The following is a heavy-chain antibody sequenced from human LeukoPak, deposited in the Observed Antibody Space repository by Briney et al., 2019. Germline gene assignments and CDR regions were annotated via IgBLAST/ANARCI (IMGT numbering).Heavy chain of an antibody. CDR1: GYTFTSFD. V-gene: IGHV1-2*04. J-gene: IGHJ6*02. D-gene: IGHD3-9*01. Sequence: ASVKVSCKASGYTFTSFDINWVRQATGQGLEWMGWINPNSGGTNYAQKFQGWVTMTRDTSISTAYMELSRLRSDDTAVYYCARATNYDILTGYYTPGYYYGMDVWGQGTTVTVSS. CDR2: INPNSGGT. CDR3: ARATNYDILTGYYTPGYYYGMDV.